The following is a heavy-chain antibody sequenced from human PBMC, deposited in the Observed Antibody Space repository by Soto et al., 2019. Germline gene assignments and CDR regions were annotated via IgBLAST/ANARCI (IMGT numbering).Heavy chain of an antibody. Sequence: GASVKVSCKASGYTFTSYGISWVRQAPGQGLEWMGWISAYNGNTNYAQKLQGRVTMTTDTSTSTAYMELRSLRSDDTAVYYCARHLFDSWKGYPYYYYMDVWGKGTAVTVSS. D-gene: IGHD3-3*01. CDR3: ARHLFDSWKGYPYYYYMDV. J-gene: IGHJ6*03. CDR1: GYTFTSYG. CDR2: ISAYNGNT. V-gene: IGHV1-18*01.